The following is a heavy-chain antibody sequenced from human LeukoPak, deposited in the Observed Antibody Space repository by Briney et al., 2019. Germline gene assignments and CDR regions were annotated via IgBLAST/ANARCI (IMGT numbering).Heavy chain of an antibody. D-gene: IGHD3-22*01. CDR1: GFTFSGSA. CDR3: TRPVGYYDSSGYYLGY. CDR2: IRSKANSYAT. Sequence: PGGSLRLSCAASGFTFSGSAMHWVRQASGKGLEWAGRIRSKANSYATAYAASVKGRFTISRDDSKNTAYLQMNSLKTEDTAVYYCTRPVGYYDSSGYYLGYWGQGTLVTVSS. J-gene: IGHJ4*02. V-gene: IGHV3-73*01.